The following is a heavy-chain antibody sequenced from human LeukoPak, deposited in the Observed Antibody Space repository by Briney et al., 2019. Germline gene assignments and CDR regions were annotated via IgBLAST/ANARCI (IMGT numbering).Heavy chain of an antibody. CDR1: GFTFSSYA. CDR3: ARGGYQPYYYMDV. D-gene: IGHD2-2*01. Sequence: GGSLRLSCAASGFTFSSYAMNWVRQAPGKGLEWVSSISSSSGYIFYADSVKGRFTISRDNSKKIVYLQMDSLRVDDAAVYYCARGGYQPYYYMDVWGTGTTVTVSS. CDR2: ISSSSGYI. V-gene: IGHV3-21*01. J-gene: IGHJ6*03.